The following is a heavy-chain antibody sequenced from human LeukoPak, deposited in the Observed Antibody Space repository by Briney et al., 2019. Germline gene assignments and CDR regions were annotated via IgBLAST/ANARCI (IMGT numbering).Heavy chain of an antibody. D-gene: IGHD3-22*01. CDR2: VYSSGAT. Sequence: PSETLSLTCTVSDASVTTYSWSWLRQPAGKGLEWIGRVYSSGATKYNPSLKSRVTISVDTSNNQFSLKLSSVTAADTAVYYCARDSSGYRRGSFDYWGQGTLVTVSS. CDR1: DASVTTYS. J-gene: IGHJ4*02. CDR3: ARDSSGYRRGSFDY. V-gene: IGHV4-4*07.